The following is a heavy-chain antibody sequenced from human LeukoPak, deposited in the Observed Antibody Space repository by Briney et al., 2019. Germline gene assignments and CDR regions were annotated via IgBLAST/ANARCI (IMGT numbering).Heavy chain of an antibody. D-gene: IGHD6-6*01. CDR3: ARALHSSSGY. CDR1: GGTFSSYA. Sequence: GASVKVSCKASGGTFSSYAISWVRQAPGQGLEWMGIINPGGGSTSYAQKFQGRVTMTRDTSTSTVYMELSSLRSEDTAVYYCARALHSSSGYWGQGTLVTVSS. J-gene: IGHJ4*02. CDR2: INPGGGST. V-gene: IGHV1-46*01.